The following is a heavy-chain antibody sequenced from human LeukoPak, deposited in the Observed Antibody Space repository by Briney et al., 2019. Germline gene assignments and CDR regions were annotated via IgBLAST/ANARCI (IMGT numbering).Heavy chain of an antibody. V-gene: IGHV1-18*01. CDR1: GYTFTTFG. CDR2: ISAYNGDT. Sequence: GASVTVSCKASGYTFTTFGVTWVRQAPRQGLEWMGWISAYNGDTNYAQKFQGRFTMTTDTSTNTAYIELRSLRSDDTAVYYCARDHSSSSQLLDYWGQGTLVTVSS. CDR3: ARDHSSSSQLLDY. J-gene: IGHJ4*02. D-gene: IGHD2-2*01.